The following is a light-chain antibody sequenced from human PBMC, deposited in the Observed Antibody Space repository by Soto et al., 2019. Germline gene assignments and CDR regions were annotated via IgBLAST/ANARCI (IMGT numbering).Light chain of an antibody. V-gene: IGKV3-20*01. CDR2: AAS. J-gene: IGKJ2*01. CDR1: QSVTSNY. CDR3: QQYGSSLMYT. Sequence: ELVLTQSPGTLSLSPGERASLSCRASQSVTSNYLAWYQQKPGQAPRLLIYAASTRATAIPDRFSGSGSGTDFTLTISGLEPEDFAVYFCQQYGSSLMYTFGQGTKLEI.